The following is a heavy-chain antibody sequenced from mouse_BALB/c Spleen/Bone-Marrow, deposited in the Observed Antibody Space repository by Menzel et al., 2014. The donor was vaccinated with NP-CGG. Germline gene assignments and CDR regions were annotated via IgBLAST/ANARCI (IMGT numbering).Heavy chain of an antibody. V-gene: IGHV1-80*01. D-gene: IGHD1-1*01. J-gene: IGHJ2*01. CDR1: GYAFSSYW. CDR3: ARRGYYGSSYYFDY. CDR2: IYPGDGDT. Sequence: VQLVESGAELVRPGSSVKISCKASGYAFSSYWMNWVKQRPGQGLEWIGQIYPGDGDTNYNGKFKGKATLTADKSSSTAYMQLSSLTSEDSAVYFCARRGYYGSSYYFDYWGQGTTLTGSS.